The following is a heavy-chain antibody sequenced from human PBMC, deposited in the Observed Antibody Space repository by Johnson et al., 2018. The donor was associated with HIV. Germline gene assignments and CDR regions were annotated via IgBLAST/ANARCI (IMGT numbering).Heavy chain of an antibody. J-gene: IGHJ3*01. CDR3: ARESRYSYGFGDDAFDV. Sequence: VQLVEFGGGVVQPGGSLRLSCAASGITFDDYGMSWVRQAPGKGLEWVSGINWNGGSTGYADSVKGRFTISRDNAKKSLHLQMNSLRAEDTAVYYCARESRYSYGFGDDAFDVWGQGTMVTVSS. D-gene: IGHD5-18*01. CDR1: GITFDDYG. CDR2: INWNGGST. V-gene: IGHV3-20*04.